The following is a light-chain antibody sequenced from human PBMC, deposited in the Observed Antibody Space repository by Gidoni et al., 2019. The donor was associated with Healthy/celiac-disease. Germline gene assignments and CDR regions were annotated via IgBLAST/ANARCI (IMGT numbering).Light chain of an antibody. Sequence: DIVMTQSPDSLAVSLGERATINCKSSQSVLYSYNNKNYLAWYQQKPGQPPKLLIYWASTRESGVPDRFSGSGSGTDFTLTISSLQAEDVAVYYCQQYYSTPTWTFGQXTKVEIK. CDR2: WAS. CDR1: QSVLYSYNNKNY. V-gene: IGKV4-1*01. CDR3: QQYYSTPTWT. J-gene: IGKJ1*01.